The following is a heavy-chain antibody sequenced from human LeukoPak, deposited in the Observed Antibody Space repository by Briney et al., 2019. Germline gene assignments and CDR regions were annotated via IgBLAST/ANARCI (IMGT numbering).Heavy chain of an antibody. CDR3: ARGVGATEFDY. D-gene: IGHD1-26*01. Sequence: ASVKVSCKASGGTFSSYAISWVRQAPGQRLEWMGWINAGNGNTKYSQKFQGRVTITRDTSASTAYMELSSLRSEDTAVYYCARGVGATEFDYWGQGTLVTVSS. J-gene: IGHJ4*02. CDR1: GGTFSSYA. CDR2: INAGNGNT. V-gene: IGHV1-3*01.